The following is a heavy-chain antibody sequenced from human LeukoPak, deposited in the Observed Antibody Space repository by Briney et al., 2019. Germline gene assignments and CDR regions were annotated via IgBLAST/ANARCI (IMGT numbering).Heavy chain of an antibody. CDR2: IYYSGST. Sequence: SETLSLTCTVSGGSISSSSYYWGWIRQPPGKGLEWIGSIYYSGSTYYNPSLKSRVTISVDTSKNQFSLKLSSVTAADTAVYYCARASPRWGLVFYYYYYMDVWGKGTTVTISS. V-gene: IGHV4-39*01. CDR1: GGSISSSSYY. J-gene: IGHJ6*03. D-gene: IGHD3/OR15-3a*01. CDR3: ARASPRWGLVFYYYYYMDV.